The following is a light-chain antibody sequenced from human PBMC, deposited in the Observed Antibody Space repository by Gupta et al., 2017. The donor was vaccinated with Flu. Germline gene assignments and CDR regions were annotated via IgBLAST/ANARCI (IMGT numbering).Light chain of an antibody. Sequence: QTVVTQEPSLTVSPGGTITLTCGLSTGTVISDFFPNWFQQKPGQAPRALIYRATNRHSWTPARFSGSLLGGKAALTLSGVQTEDEADYYCLVMYGNAWVFGGGTKLAVL. CDR2: RAT. J-gene: IGLJ3*02. CDR1: TGTVISDFF. CDR3: LVMYGNAWV. V-gene: IGLV7-43*01.